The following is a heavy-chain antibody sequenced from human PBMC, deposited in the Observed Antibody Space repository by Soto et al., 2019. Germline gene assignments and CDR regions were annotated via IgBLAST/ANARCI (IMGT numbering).Heavy chain of an antibody. Sequence: QVQLQESGPGLVKPSQTLSLTCTVSGGSISSGGYYWSWIRQHPGKGLEWIGYIYYSGSTYYNPSLKSRVTISVDTSKNQFSLKLSSVTAADTAVYYCARGFTNDMVRGVIKDNWFDPWGQGTLVTVSS. V-gene: IGHV4-31*03. J-gene: IGHJ5*02. D-gene: IGHD3-10*01. CDR2: IYYSGST. CDR1: GGSISSGGYY. CDR3: ARGFTNDMVRGVIKDNWFDP.